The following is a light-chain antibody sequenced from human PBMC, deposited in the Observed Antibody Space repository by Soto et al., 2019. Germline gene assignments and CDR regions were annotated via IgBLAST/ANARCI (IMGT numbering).Light chain of an antibody. J-gene: IGKJ4*01. V-gene: IGKV3-11*01. CDR3: QQRSNWPAMT. CDR2: DAS. Sequence: EIVLTQSPATLSLSPGERATLSCRASQSVSSYLAWYQQKPGQAPRLLIYDASNRATCIPARFSGSGSGTDYTLFNRCLEPEDFAVYYCQQRSNWPAMTFGGGNKGEIK. CDR1: QSVSSY.